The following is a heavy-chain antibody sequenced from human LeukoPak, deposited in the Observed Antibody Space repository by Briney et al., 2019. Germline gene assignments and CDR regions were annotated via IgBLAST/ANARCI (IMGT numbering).Heavy chain of an antibody. CDR3: ARVYYDNSGYCPYYFDY. D-gene: IGHD3-22*01. CDR2: MNPNSDNT. J-gene: IGHJ4*02. Sequence: ASVKVSCKASGYTFPSYDINWVRQATGQGLEWMGWMNPNSDNTDYAQKFQGRVTMTRNTSISTAYMELSSLRSEDTAVYYCARVYYDNSGYCPYYFDYWGQGTLVSVSS. CDR1: GYTFPSYD. V-gene: IGHV1-8*01.